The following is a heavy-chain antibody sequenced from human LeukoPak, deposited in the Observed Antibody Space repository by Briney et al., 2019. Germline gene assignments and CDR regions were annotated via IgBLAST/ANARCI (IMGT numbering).Heavy chain of an antibody. D-gene: IGHD6-19*01. V-gene: IGHV3-53*01. CDR1: GFTVSSNY. CDR3: ARARGSGWLDFDC. J-gene: IGHJ4*02. Sequence: PGGSLRLSCAASGFTVSSNYMNWVSQAPGKGLEWVSVLYSGGDTYYTDSVKGRFTISRDNSKNTLYLQMNSLRVEDTAVYYCARARGSGWLDFDCWGQGTLVTVSS. CDR2: LYSGGDT.